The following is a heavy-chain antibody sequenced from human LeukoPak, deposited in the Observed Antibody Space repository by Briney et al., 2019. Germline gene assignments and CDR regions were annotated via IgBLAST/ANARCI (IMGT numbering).Heavy chain of an antibody. CDR2: INPNSGGT. CDR1: GYIFTDYY. V-gene: IGHV1-2*02. J-gene: IGHJ4*02. Sequence: GASVKVSCKASGYIFTDYYMHWVRQAPGQGLEWMGWINPNSGGTNYAQKFQGRVTMTRDTSISTAYMELSRLRSDDTAVYYCARGVYSSSWTGYDYWGQGTLVTVSS. D-gene: IGHD6-13*01. CDR3: ARGVYSSSWTGYDY.